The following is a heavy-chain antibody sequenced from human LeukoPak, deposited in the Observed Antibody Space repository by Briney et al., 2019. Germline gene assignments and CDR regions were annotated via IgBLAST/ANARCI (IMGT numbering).Heavy chain of an antibody. CDR1: GGSVSSSSYY. CDR3: ARLGIAAAGTGDY. CDR2: IYYSGST. D-gene: IGHD6-13*01. J-gene: IGHJ4*02. V-gene: IGHV4-39*01. Sequence: SETLSLTCTVSGGSVSSSSYYWGWIRQPAGKGLEWIGSIYYSGSTYYNPSLKSRVTISVDTSKNQFSLKLSSVTAADTAVYYCARLGIAAAGTGDYWGQGTLVTVSS.